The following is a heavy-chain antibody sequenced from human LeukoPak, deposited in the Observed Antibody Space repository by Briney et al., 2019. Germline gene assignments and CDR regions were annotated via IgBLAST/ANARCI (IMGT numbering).Heavy chain of an antibody. Sequence: GGSLRLSCAASGFTFSSYAMSWVRKAPGKGLEWVSASSGSGGSTYYADSVKGRFTISRDNSKNTLYLQMNSLRADDTAVYYCAKDALVAPTDYWYFDLWGRGTLVTVSS. CDR3: AKDALVAPTDYWYFDL. V-gene: IGHV3-23*01. CDR2: SSGSGGST. CDR1: GFTFSSYA. J-gene: IGHJ2*01.